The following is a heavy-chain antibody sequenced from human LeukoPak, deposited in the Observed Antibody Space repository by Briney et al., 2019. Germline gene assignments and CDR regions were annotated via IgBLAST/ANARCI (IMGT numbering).Heavy chain of an antibody. CDR1: GFTFSSYA. CDR3: AKGSGRGDFWSGYYNDY. V-gene: IGHV3-23*01. D-gene: IGHD3-3*01. CDR2: ISGSGGST. Sequence: GRSLRLSCAASGFTFSSYAMSWVRQAPGKGLEWVSAISGSGGSTYYADSVKGRFTISRDNSKNTLYLQMNSLRAEDTAVYYCAKGSGRGDFWSGYYNDYWGQGTLVTVSS. J-gene: IGHJ4*02.